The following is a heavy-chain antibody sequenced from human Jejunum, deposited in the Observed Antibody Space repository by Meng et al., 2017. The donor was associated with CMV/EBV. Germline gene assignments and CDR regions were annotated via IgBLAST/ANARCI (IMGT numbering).Heavy chain of an antibody. D-gene: IGHD4-17*01. J-gene: IGHJ5*02. CDR2: LYYSETA. CDR3: ATTVHPVAYLNYFDP. Sequence: GDSITRYYGSWIRQPPGKGLEWIGYLYYSETAYYSHSLRGRVIISADTAKNHFSLSLTSVTAADTAVYFCATTVHPVAYLNYFDPWGQGTLGTVSS. V-gene: IGHV4-59*01. CDR1: GDSITRYY.